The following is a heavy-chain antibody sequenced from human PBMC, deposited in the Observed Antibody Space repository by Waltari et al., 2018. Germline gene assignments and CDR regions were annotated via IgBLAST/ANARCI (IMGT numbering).Heavy chain of an antibody. J-gene: IGHJ4*02. CDR1: GFTFNYFA. CDR3: ARGGNVVVILAATLDY. Sequence: QVQLVESGGGVVQPGRSLRLPCAASGFTFNYFAMHWVRQAPGKGLEWVALISFDGAKIYYTDSVRGRFTISRDNSKNTLYLQMESLKPEDTGVYYCARGGNVVVILAATLDYWGQGALVTVSS. V-gene: IGHV3-30-3*01. D-gene: IGHD2-15*01. CDR2: ISFDGAKI.